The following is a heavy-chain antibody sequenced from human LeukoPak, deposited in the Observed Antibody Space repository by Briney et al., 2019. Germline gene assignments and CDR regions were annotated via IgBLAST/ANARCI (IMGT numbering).Heavy chain of an antibody. D-gene: IGHD5-18*01. CDR2: IYYSGST. J-gene: IGHJ6*02. Sequence: SETLSLTCTVSGGSISSYYWSWIRQPPGKGLEWIGYIYYSGSTNYNPSLKSRVTISVDTSKNQFSLKLSSVTAADTAVYYCARSEQLWLLGVYYYGMDVWGQETTVTVSS. CDR1: GGSISSYY. CDR3: ARSEQLWLLGVYYYGMDV. V-gene: IGHV4-59*08.